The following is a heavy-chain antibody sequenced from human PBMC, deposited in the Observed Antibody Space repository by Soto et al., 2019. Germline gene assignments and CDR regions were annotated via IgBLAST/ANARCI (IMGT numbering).Heavy chain of an antibody. J-gene: IGHJ6*02. V-gene: IGHV1-8*01. CDR3: AADGIRGTAV. Sequence: QVPLVQSVAEVKKPVASVKVSCKASGYTFTSYDINWVRQATGQGLERMGWMNPNRGNPGYAEKFQGRVTMTCITPIRAAYMHLRTLGSEETTGQYCAADGIRGTAVWGPANTLSVPS. CDR2: MNPNRGNP. D-gene: IGHD6-13*01. CDR1: GYTFTSYD.